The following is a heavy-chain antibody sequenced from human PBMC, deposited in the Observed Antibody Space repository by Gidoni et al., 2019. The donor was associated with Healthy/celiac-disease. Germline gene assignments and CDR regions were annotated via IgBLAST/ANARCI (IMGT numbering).Heavy chain of an antibody. CDR1: GYTFPRYD. J-gene: IGHJ6*02. CDR3: ARVKRGDFWSGYYGGYYYYGMDV. CDR2: MNPNSGNT. D-gene: IGHD3-3*01. Sequence: QVQMVQSGAAAKKPGASVKVSCKASGYTFPRYDINWVRQATGQGLEWMGWMNPNSGNTGYAQKFQGRVTMTRNTSMSTAYMELSSLRSEDTAVYYCARVKRGDFWSGYYGGYYYYGMDVWGQGTTVTVSS. V-gene: IGHV1-8*01.